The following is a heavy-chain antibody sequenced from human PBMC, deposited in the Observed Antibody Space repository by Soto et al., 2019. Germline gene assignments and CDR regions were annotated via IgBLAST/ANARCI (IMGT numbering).Heavy chain of an antibody. J-gene: IGHJ5*02. CDR1: GGSVNSDTYY. Sequence: SETLSLTCTVSGGSVNSDTYYWNWIRHHPGKGLEWIGYIFYDGTTYYNPSLKSRVSISVDTSQNQFSLKVNSMTAADTAVYYCAREEAMIISGYLAPWGQGTLVTVSS. D-gene: IGHD3-22*01. V-gene: IGHV4-31*03. CDR2: IFYDGTT. CDR3: AREEAMIISGYLAP.